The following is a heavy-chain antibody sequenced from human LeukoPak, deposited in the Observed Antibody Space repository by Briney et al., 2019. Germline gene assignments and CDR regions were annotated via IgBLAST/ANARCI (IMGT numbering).Heavy chain of an antibody. Sequence: SETLSLTCAVYGGSFSGYYWSWIRQPPGKGLEWIGEINHSGSTNYNPSLKSRVTISVDTSKNQFSLKLSSVTAADTAVYYCARNNWFDPWGQGTLVTVSS. CDR2: INHSGST. CDR1: GGSFSGYY. V-gene: IGHV4-34*01. CDR3: ARNNWFDP. J-gene: IGHJ5*02.